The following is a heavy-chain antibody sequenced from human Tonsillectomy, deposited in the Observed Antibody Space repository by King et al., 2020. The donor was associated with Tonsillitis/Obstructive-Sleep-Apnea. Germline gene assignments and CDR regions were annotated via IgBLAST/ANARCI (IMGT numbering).Heavy chain of an antibody. CDR1: GGSISSYY. V-gene: IGHV4-59*08. D-gene: IGHD2-2*01. CDR3: ASSTYCSSTSCYLDY. J-gene: IGHJ4*02. Sequence: LQLQESGPGLVKPSETLSLTCTVSGGSISSYYWSWIRQPPGKGLEWIGYIYYSGSTNYNPSLKSRGTISVDTSKNQFSLKLNSVTAADTAVYYCASSTYCSSTSCYLDYWGQGTLVTVSS. CDR2: IYYSGST.